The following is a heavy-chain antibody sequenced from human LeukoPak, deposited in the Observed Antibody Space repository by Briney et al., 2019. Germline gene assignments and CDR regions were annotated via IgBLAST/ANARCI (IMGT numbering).Heavy chain of an antibody. D-gene: IGHD6-13*01. CDR2: IYTSGST. CDR3: ARELRPGSSSNWFDP. CDR1: GGSISSGSYY. V-gene: IGHV4-61*02. J-gene: IGHJ5*02. Sequence: SETLSLTCTVSGGSISSGSYYWSWIRQPAGKGLEWIGRIYTSGSTNYNPSLKSRVTISVDTSKNQFSLKLSSVTAADTAVYYCARELRPGSSSNWFDPWGQGTLVTVSS.